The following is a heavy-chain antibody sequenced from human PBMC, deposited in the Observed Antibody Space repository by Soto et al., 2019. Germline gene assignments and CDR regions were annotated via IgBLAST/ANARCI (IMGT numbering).Heavy chain of an antibody. D-gene: IGHD6-19*01. CDR2: ISGSGAGT. CDR1: GFTFTTYA. V-gene: IGHV3-23*01. J-gene: IGHJ4*02. Sequence: EIELLESGGGLVQPGGSLRLSCAASGFTFTTYAMGWVRQAPGKGLEWVSSISGSGAGTFYADSVKDRFTISRDNAKKMVYLQRNGLRADDTAVYYCAKEALTVAGNNFDSWGQGTLVTVSS. CDR3: AKEALTVAGNNFDS.